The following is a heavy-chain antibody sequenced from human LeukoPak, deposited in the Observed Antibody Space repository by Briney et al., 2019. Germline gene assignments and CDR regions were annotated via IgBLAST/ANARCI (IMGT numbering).Heavy chain of an antibody. CDR2: IYRSGST. V-gene: IGHV4-38-2*01. D-gene: IGHD5-18*01. J-gene: IGHJ4*02. CDR3: ARGQLWSA. Sequence: PSETLSLTCAVSGYSVSSGYYWGWIRQPPGKGLEWIGSIYRSGSTYYSPSLKSRVTISVDTSKNQFSLKLSSVTAADTAVYYCARGQLWSAWGQGTLVTVSS. CDR1: GYSVSSGYY.